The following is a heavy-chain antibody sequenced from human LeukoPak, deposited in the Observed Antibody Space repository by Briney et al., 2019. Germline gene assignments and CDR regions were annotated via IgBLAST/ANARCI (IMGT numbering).Heavy chain of an antibody. V-gene: IGHV3-9*01. CDR3: AKGYCGGDCYLGTYYFNY. D-gene: IGHD2-21*02. J-gene: IGHJ4*02. CDR2: ISWNSGSI. Sequence: GGSLRLSCAASGFTFDDYAMHWVRQAPGKGLEWVSGISWNSGSIGYADSVKGRFTISRDNAKNSLYLQMNSLRAEDTALYYCAKGYCGGDCYLGTYYFNYWGQGTLVTVSS. CDR1: GFTFDDYA.